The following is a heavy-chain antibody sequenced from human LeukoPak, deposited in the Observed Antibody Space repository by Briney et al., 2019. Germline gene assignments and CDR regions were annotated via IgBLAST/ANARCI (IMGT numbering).Heavy chain of an antibody. J-gene: IGHJ4*02. CDR2: IKGSDK. V-gene: IGHV3-7*01. D-gene: IGHD1-7*01. Sequence: PGGSLRLSCVGSGFTFSNYWVNWVRQAPGKGLEWVANIKGSDKGHVDTVEGRFSVSRDDARNSLYLQMDSLRAEDTAVYYCARDVDWNYDLWGQGTVVRVSS. CDR1: GFTFSNYW. CDR3: ARDVDWNYDL.